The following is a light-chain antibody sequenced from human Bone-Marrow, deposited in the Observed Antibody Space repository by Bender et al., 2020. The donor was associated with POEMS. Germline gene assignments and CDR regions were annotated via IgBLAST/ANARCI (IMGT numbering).Light chain of an antibody. J-gene: IGLJ1*01. CDR2: QDI. CDR3: QAWDSNTYV. V-gene: IGLV3-1*01. CDR1: TLVNEY. Sequence: SYELTQPPSVSVSPGQTASITCSGDTLVNEYASWYQQKPGQSPVLVIYQDIKRPSGIPERFSGSNSGNTATLTIRGTQAMDEADYYCQAWDSNTYVFGAGTKVTVL.